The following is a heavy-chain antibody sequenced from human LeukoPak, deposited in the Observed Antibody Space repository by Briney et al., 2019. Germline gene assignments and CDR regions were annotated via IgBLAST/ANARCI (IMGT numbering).Heavy chain of an antibody. CDR3: ATRVTYYYDSSDLIDY. J-gene: IGHJ4*02. V-gene: IGHV1-18*01. CDR1: GYTFTSYG. Sequence: VSVKVSCKASGYTFTSYGISWVRQAPGQGLEWMGWICAYTGNTNYPQKLQGRVDMTTDTSTSTAYMELRSLRSDDTAVYYCATRVTYYYDSSDLIDYWGQGTLVTVSS. D-gene: IGHD3-22*01. CDR2: ICAYTGNT.